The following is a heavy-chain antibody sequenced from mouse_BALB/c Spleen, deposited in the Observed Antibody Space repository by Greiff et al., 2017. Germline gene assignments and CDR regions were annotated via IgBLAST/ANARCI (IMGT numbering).Heavy chain of an antibody. CDR3: ARSTTVYAMDY. Sequence: VKLMESGAELMKPGASVKISCKATGYTFSSYWIEWVKQRPGHGLEWIGEILPGSGSTNYNEKFKGKATFTADTSSNTAYMQLSSLTSEDSAVYYCARSTTVYAMDYWGQGTSVTVSS. J-gene: IGHJ4*01. CDR1: GYTFSSYW. D-gene: IGHD1-1*01. CDR2: ILPGSGST. V-gene: IGHV1-9*01.